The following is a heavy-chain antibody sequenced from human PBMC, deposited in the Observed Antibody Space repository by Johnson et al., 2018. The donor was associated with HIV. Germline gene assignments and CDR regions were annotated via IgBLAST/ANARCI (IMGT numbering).Heavy chain of an antibody. D-gene: IGHD2-15*01. V-gene: IGHV3-30*19. Sequence: QVQLVESGGGVVQPGRSLRLSCAASGFSFSSYGMHWVRQLPGKGLEWVAVISYDGNNKYYADSVKGRFTISRDNSKNTLYLQMNSLRAEDTAVYYCARDDGGGGDAFDIWGQGTMVTVSS. CDR2: ISYDGNNK. CDR3: ARDDGGGGDAFDI. J-gene: IGHJ3*02. CDR1: GFSFSSYG.